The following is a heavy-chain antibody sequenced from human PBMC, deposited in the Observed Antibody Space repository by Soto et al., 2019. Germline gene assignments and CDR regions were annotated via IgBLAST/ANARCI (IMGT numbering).Heavy chain of an antibody. V-gene: IGHV1-24*01. Sequence: ASVKVSCKVSGYTLTELSMHWVRQAPGKGLEWMGGFDPEDGETIYAQKFQGRVTMTEDTSTDTAYMELSSLRSEDTAVYYCATGPLGYCTNGVCYLGWFDPWGQ. CDR2: FDPEDGET. CDR3: ATGPLGYCTNGVCYLGWFDP. J-gene: IGHJ5*02. D-gene: IGHD2-8*01. CDR1: GYTLTELS.